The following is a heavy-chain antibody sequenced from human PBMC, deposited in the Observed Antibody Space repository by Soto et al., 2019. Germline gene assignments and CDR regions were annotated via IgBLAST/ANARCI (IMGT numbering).Heavy chain of an antibody. J-gene: IGHJ6*02. V-gene: IGHV3-11*05. D-gene: IGHD3-10*01. Sequence: GGSLRLSCAASGFTFSDYYMSWIIQAPGKGLEWVSYISGTSSYINYAASVRGRFTISRDNAKTSLYLQMNSLRAEDTALYYCAKDRGSGSYAANYYYYGMDVWGQGTTVTVSS. CDR2: ISGTSSYI. CDR3: AKDRGSGSYAANYYYYGMDV. CDR1: GFTFSDYY.